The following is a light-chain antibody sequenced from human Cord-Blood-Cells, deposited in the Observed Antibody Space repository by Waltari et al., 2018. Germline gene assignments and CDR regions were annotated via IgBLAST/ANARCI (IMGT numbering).Light chain of an antibody. CDR1: QSVSSY. V-gene: IGKV3-11*01. CDR3: QQRSNWPYT. Sequence: EIVVTQSPATLSLSPGERATLSCRASQSVSSYLAWYQQKPGQAPRLLIYDASNSATDIPARFSGSGSGTDFTLTISSLEPEDFAVYYCQQRSNWPYTFGQGTKLEIK. CDR2: DAS. J-gene: IGKJ2*01.